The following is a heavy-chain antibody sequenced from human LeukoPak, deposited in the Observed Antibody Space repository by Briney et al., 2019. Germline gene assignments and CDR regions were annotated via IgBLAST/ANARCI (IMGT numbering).Heavy chain of an antibody. J-gene: IGHJ5*02. CDR1: GGTFSNYA. CDR2: IIPIFGTA. D-gene: IGHD2-2*01. V-gene: IGHV1-69*05. Sequence: ASVEVSCKASGGTFSNYAIGWVRQVPGQGLEWMGGIIPIFGTANYAQKFQGRVTITTDESTSTAYMELSSLRSEDTAVYYCARQPLGYCSSTSCYGNNWFDPWGQGTLVTVSS. CDR3: ARQPLGYCSSTSCYGNNWFDP.